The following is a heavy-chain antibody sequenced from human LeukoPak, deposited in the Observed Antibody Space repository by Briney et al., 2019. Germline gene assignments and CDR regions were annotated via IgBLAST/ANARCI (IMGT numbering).Heavy chain of an antibody. CDR2: INHSGYT. D-gene: IGHD4-17*01. CDR3: TRMTTGHDY. J-gene: IGHJ4*02. Sequence: SETLSLTCAVSGVSFNDYYWSRVRQTPGRGLEWIGEINHSGYTNDSPSLKSRVTLSIDTSRKQFSLNLRSVTVADTGIYYCTRMTTGHDYWGQGTLVTVSS. V-gene: IGHV4-34*01. CDR1: GVSFNDYY.